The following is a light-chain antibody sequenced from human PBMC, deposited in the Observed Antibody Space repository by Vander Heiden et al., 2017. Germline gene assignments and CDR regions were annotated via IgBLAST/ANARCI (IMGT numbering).Light chain of an antibody. CDR1: QDISNY. V-gene: IGKV1-33*01. CDR3: QQYDNLPVT. CDR2: AAS. Sequence: DIQMSPSPSSLSASVGDRVTITCQASQDISNYLKWYQQKPGKAPKLLIYAASNLERGVPSRFSGSGSGTDFTFTISSLQAEDIATYYCQQYDNLPVTFGGGTKVEIK. J-gene: IGKJ4*01.